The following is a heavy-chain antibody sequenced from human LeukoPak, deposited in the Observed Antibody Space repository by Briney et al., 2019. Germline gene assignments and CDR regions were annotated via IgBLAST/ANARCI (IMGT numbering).Heavy chain of an antibody. D-gene: IGHD6-19*01. Sequence: SETLSLTCTVSGGSISSYQWSWIRQPAGKGLECIGRINTSGTTNYNPSLKSRVTMSVDTSKNQFSPKLSSVTAADTAVYYCASGHNSGWGYFDYWGQGSLVTVSS. J-gene: IGHJ4*02. V-gene: IGHV4-4*07. CDR3: ASGHNSGWGYFDY. CDR1: GGSISSYQ. CDR2: INTSGTT.